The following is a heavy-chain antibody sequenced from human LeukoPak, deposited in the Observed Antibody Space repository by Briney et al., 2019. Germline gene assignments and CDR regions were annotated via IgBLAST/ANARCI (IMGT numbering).Heavy chain of an antibody. D-gene: IGHD3-16*02. CDR3: ARDHHDYVWGSYRPFDY. J-gene: IGHJ4*02. CDR1: GGTFSSYA. CDR2: IIPIFGTA. V-gene: IGHV1-69*13. Sequence: GASVKVSCKASGGTFSSYAISWVRQAPGQRLEWMGGIIPIFGTANYAQKFQGRVTITADESTSTAYMELSSLRSDDTAVYYCARDHHDYVWGSYRPFDYWGQGTLVTVSS.